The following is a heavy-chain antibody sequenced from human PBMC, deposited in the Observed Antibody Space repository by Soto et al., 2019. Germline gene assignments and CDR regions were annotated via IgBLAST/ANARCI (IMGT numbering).Heavy chain of an antibody. Sequence: PGGSLRLSCAASGFTFSSASMNWVRQAPGKGLEWVGRIKSKTDGGTTDYAAPVKGRFTISRDDSKNTLYLQMNSLKTEDTAVYYCTTGPRVAVAGANDYWGQGTLVTVSS. V-gene: IGHV3-15*07. D-gene: IGHD6-19*01. CDR1: GFTFSSAS. J-gene: IGHJ4*02. CDR2: IKSKTDGGTT. CDR3: TTGPRVAVAGANDY.